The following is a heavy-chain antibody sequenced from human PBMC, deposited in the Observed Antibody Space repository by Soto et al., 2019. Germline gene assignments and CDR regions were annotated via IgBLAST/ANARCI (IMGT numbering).Heavy chain of an antibody. J-gene: IGHJ6*02. Sequence: QVQLQESGPGLVKPSQTLSLTCSISGASISSDDYYWSWFRQPPGKGLEWIGYISYSGSTYYNPSLKSRITISVATSKTQFSLILSSVTAADTAVFYWAREVNNYYGMDVWGQGTTVTVSS. V-gene: IGHV4-30-4*01. CDR2: ISYSGST. CDR1: GASISSDDYY. CDR3: AREVNNYYGMDV.